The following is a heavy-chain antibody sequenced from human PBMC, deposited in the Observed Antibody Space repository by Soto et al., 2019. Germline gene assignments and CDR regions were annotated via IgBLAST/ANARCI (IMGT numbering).Heavy chain of an antibody. CDR2: IIPILGIA. CDR1: VYSFSGDP. J-gene: IGHJ5*02. CDR3: ASGGVQQWLVPFS. D-gene: IGHD6-19*01. Sequence: VKVYCKAAVYSFSGDPVSCVRQAPGQGLEWMGRIIPILGIANYAQKFQGRVTITADKSTSTAYMELSSLRSEDTAVYYCASGGVQQWLVPFSWGQGTLVTVSS. V-gene: IGHV1-69*02.